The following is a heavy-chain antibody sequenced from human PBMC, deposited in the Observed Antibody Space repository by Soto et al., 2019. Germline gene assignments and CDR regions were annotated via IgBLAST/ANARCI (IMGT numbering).Heavy chain of an antibody. J-gene: IGHJ3*01. CDR3: ATDLNWSGT. CDR2: IRRDGSEK. V-gene: IGHV3-7*01. D-gene: IGHD3-3*01. Sequence: GGSLRLSCVGSGFTFSSNWMTWVRQAPGKGLEWVGNIRRDGSEKNYVDSVKGRFTISRDNAKNSLSLQMNSLRAEDTALYYCATDLNWSGTWGQGTMVTVSS. CDR1: GFTFSSNW.